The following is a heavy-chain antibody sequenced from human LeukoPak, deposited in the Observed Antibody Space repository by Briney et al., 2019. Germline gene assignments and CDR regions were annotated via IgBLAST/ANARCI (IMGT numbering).Heavy chain of an antibody. Sequence: GGSLRLSCAASGFTFNTFGMNWVRQAPGKGLEWVAAISNTATFIYYADSLKGRFTISRDNAKSSLYLQMNSLRAEDTAIYYCTRVGYIDEGIDYRGQGTLVTVSS. J-gene: IGHJ4*02. D-gene: IGHD5-24*01. CDR1: GFTFNTFG. CDR3: TRVGYIDEGIDY. V-gene: IGHV3-21*01. CDR2: ISNTATFI.